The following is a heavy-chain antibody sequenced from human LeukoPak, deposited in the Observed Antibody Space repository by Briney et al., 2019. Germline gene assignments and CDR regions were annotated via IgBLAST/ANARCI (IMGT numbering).Heavy chain of an antibody. CDR1: GLTLSNYA. Sequence: GGSLRLSCAASGLTLSNYAMIWVRQAPGKGLEWVSSISASGGTTYYADSVKGRFTISRDNPKNTLYLQMSSLSAEDTAIYYCAKDSRRYPLDYYMDVWGKGTTVTVSS. D-gene: IGHD1-14*01. J-gene: IGHJ6*03. CDR2: ISASGGTT. V-gene: IGHV3-23*01. CDR3: AKDSRRYPLDYYMDV.